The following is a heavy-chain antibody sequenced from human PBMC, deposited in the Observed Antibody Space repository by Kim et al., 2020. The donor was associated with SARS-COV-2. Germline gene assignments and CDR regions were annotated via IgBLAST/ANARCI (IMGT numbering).Heavy chain of an antibody. CDR2: ISYDGSNK. CDR3: AKDGPRDYDYVWGSYRYWGPGDY. J-gene: IGHJ4*02. Sequence: GGSLRLSCAASGFTFSSYGMYWVRQAPGKGLEWVAVISYDGSNKYYADSVKGRFTISRDNSKNTLYLQMNSLRAEDTAVYYCAKDGPRDYDYVWGSYRYWGPGDYWGQGTLVTVSS. CDR1: GFTFSSYG. D-gene: IGHD3-16*02. V-gene: IGHV3-30*18.